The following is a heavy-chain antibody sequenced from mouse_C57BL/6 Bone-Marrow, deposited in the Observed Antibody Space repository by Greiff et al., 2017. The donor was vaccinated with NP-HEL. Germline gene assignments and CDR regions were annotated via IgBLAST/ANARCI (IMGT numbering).Heavy chain of an antibody. D-gene: IGHD1-1*01. CDR2: IYPRSGNT. J-gene: IGHJ2*01. CDR3: ARRGYYGSRDY. Sequence: VQVVESGAELARPGASVKLSCKASGYTFTSYGISWVKQRTGQGLEWIGEIYPRSGNTYYNEKFKGKATLTADKSSSTAYMELRSLTSEDSAVYFCARRGYYGSRDYWGQGTTLTVSS. CDR1: GYTFTSYG. V-gene: IGHV1-81*01.